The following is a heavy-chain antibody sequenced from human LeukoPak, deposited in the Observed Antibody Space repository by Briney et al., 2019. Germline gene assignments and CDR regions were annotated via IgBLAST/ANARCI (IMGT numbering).Heavy chain of an antibody. Sequence: GGSLRLSCAASGFTFSSYSMNWVRQAPGKGLEWVSSISSSSSYIYYADSVKGRFTISRDNAKNSLYLQMNSLRAEDTAVYYCARSIAVAGETGDWLDAFDIWGQGTMVTVSS. CDR2: ISSSSSYI. CDR3: ARSIAVAGETGDWLDAFDI. CDR1: GFTFSSYS. D-gene: IGHD6-19*01. J-gene: IGHJ3*02. V-gene: IGHV3-21*01.